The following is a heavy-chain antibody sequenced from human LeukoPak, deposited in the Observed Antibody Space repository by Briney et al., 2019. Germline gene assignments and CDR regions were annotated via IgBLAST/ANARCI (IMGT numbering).Heavy chain of an antibody. CDR2: INPNSGGT. Sequence: ASVKVSCKASGYTFTSYGINWVRQAPGPGLEWMGWINPNSGGTNYAQKFQGRVTMTRDTSISTAYMELSRLRSDDTAVYYCARSPWRYFDWLDYWGQGTLVTVSS. D-gene: IGHD3-9*01. V-gene: IGHV1-2*02. J-gene: IGHJ4*02. CDR3: ARSPWRYFDWLDY. CDR1: GYTFTSYG.